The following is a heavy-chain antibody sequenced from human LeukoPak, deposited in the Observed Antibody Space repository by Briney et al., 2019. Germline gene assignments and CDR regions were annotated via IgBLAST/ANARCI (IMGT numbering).Heavy chain of an antibody. V-gene: IGHV1-46*01. CDR2: ISPSGGST. CDR3: ARVVAATLYYYYYYMDV. CDR1: GYTFTSYY. J-gene: IGHJ6*03. Sequence: ASVKVSCKASGYTFTSYYMHWVRQAPGQGLEWMGIISPSGGSTNYAQKYQGRVTMTRDMSTSTAYMELRSLRSDDTVVYYCARVVAATLYYYYYYMDVWGKGTTVTVSS. D-gene: IGHD2-15*01.